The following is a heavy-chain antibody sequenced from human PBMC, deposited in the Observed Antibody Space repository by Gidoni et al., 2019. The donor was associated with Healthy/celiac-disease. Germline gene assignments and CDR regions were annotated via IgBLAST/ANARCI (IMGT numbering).Heavy chain of an antibody. CDR2: ISSNGGST. Sequence: EVQLVESGGGLVQPGGSLRLPCSASGFPFSSYAMHWVRQAPGKGLEYVSAISSNGGSTYYADSVKGRFTISRDNSKNTLYLQMSSLRAEDTAGYYCVKDFYEPVVPAATFGYWGQGTLVTVSS. CDR3: VKDFYEPVVPAATFGY. CDR1: GFPFSSYA. V-gene: IGHV3-64D*06. D-gene: IGHD2-2*01. J-gene: IGHJ4*02.